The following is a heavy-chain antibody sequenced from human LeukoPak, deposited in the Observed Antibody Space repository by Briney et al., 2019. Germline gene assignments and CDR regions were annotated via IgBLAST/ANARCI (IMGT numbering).Heavy chain of an antibody. CDR1: GFTFSSYA. CDR2: IRDSGGFT. CDR3: AKKGAPPIGNNWFDP. J-gene: IGHJ5*02. Sequence: GGSLRLSCAASGFTFSSYAMNWVRKAPGKGLEWVSTIRDSGGFTCYADSVKGRFTISRDNSKDTLYLQMNSLRAEDTAVYYCAKKGAPPIGNNWFDPWGQGTLVTVSS. V-gene: IGHV3-23*01. D-gene: IGHD4/OR15-4a*01.